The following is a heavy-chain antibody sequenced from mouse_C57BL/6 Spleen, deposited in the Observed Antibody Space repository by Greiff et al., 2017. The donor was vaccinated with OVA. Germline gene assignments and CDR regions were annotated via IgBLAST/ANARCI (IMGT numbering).Heavy chain of an antibody. CDR1: GYTFTSYW. CDR2: IYPGSGST. Sequence: VQLQQPGAELVKPGASVKMSCKASGYTFTSYWITWVKQRPGQGLEWIGDIYPGSGSTNYNEKFKSKATLTVDTSSSTAYMQLSSLTSEDSAVYYCARETFGRNYFDYWGQGTTLTVSS. CDR3: ARETFGRNYFDY. V-gene: IGHV1-55*01. J-gene: IGHJ2*01.